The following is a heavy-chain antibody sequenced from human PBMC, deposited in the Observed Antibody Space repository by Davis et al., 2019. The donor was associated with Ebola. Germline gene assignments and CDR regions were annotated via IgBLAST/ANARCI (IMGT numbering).Heavy chain of an antibody. V-gene: IGHV1-18*04. J-gene: IGHJ4*02. CDR3: VREVFGHFDY. D-gene: IGHD1-14*01. Sequence: AASVKVSCKASGYTFTSYGITWVRQAPGQGLEWMGWINPHNGNTNYAQNVQVRVTMTTDTSTSTAYMEVGSLRSDDTAVYYCVREVFGHFDYWGQGTLVTVSS. CDR2: INPHNGNT. CDR1: GYTFTSYG.